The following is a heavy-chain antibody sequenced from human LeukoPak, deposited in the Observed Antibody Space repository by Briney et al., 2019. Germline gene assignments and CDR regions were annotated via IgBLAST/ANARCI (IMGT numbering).Heavy chain of an antibody. Sequence: ASVKVSCKASGYTFTSYGISWVRQAPGQGLEWMGWISAYNGDTNYAQKLQGRVTMTTDTSTSTAYMELRSLRSDDTAVYYCARDVPKYSSSWSNDYWGQGTLVTVS. J-gene: IGHJ4*02. CDR3: ARDVPKYSSSWSNDY. CDR1: GYTFTSYG. D-gene: IGHD6-13*01. CDR2: ISAYNGDT. V-gene: IGHV1-18*01.